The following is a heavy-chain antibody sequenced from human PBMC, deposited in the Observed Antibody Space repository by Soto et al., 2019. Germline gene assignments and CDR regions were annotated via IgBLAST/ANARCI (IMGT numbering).Heavy chain of an antibody. D-gene: IGHD3-10*01. CDR2: ITSTSSTK. CDR3: ARRITMVRGPYYYYAMDV. CDR1: GFTFSRHT. Sequence: MXLSCAPSGFTFSRHTMNWFLQAPVKGLEWISYITSTSSTKNYADSVKGRFTISRDNANNSLYLQMNSLRDEDTAVYYCARRITMVRGPYYYYAMDVWGQGTTVTVS. J-gene: IGHJ6*02. V-gene: IGHV3-48*02.